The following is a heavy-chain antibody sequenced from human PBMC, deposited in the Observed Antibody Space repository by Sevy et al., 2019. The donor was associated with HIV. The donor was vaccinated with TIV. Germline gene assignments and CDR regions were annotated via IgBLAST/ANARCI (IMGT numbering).Heavy chain of an antibody. CDR1: GFTFSSYA. CDR3: AMTTVLHYFDY. V-gene: IGHV3-23*01. CDR2: ISGSGGST. J-gene: IGHJ4*02. D-gene: IGHD4-17*01. Sequence: GGSLRLSCAASGFTFSSYAMSWVRQAPGKGLEWVSVISGSGGSTYYADSVKGRFTISRDNSKNTLYLQMNSLRAEDTAVYYCAMTTVLHYFDYWGQGTLVTVSS.